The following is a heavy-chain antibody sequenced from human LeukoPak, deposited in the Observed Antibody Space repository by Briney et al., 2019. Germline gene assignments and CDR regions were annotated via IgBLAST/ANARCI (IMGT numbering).Heavy chain of an antibody. J-gene: IGHJ3*02. D-gene: IGHD3-16*01. V-gene: IGHV1-2*02. CDR1: GYTFTGYY. CDR3: ARPRSLMSRDAFDI. CDR2: INPNSGGT. Sequence: ASVKVSCKASGYTFTGYYMHWVRQAPGQGLEWMGWINPNSGGTNYAQKFQGRVTMTTDTPTSTVYLELRSLRSDDTAVYYCARPRSLMSRDAFDIWGQGTMVTVSS.